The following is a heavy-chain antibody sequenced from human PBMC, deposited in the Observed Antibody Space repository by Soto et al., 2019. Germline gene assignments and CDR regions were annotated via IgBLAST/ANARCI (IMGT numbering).Heavy chain of an antibody. D-gene: IGHD1-26*01. CDR1: GGTFSSCA. CDR3: ARMGGSFLDS. V-gene: IGHV1-69*06. CDR2: IIPIFGAT. J-gene: IGHJ5*01. Sequence: QVQLVQSGAEVKKPGSSVKVSCKASGGTFSSCAITWVRQAPGQGLDWMGEIIPIFGATNFAQKFQGRVTITADKSTTTAYMELSSLTSEDTAVYYCARMGGSFLDSWGQGTLVTVSS.